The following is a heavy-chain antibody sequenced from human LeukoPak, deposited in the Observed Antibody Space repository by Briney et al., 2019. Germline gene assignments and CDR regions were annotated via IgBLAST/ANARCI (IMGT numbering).Heavy chain of an antibody. D-gene: IGHD4-11*01. CDR3: ATGMTTVNHAEYFQH. CDR2: ISAYNGNT. V-gene: IGHV1-18*01. Sequence: ASVKVSCKASGYTFTSYGISWVRQAPGQGLEWMGWISAYNGNTNYAQKLQGRVTMTTDTSTSTAYMELRSLRSDDTAVYYCATGMTTVNHAEYFQHWGQGTLVTVSS. J-gene: IGHJ1*01. CDR1: GYTFTSYG.